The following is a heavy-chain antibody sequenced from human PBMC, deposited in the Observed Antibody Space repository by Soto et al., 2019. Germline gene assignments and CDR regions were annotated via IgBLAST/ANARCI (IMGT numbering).Heavy chain of an antibody. V-gene: IGHV1-69*01. CDR2: ITPYYNTL. Sequence: QAQVVQSGAEVRKPGSSVKLSCKASEGTFNSYAIAWVRQAPGQGLEWMGGITPYYNTLNYAQKYQDRVTITADVSTNTVYMALRSLRSDDTAVYFCASGASRWYPYFFDSWAQGTLVTVSS. J-gene: IGHJ4*02. CDR1: EGTFNSYA. D-gene: IGHD6-13*01. CDR3: ASGASRWYPYFFDS.